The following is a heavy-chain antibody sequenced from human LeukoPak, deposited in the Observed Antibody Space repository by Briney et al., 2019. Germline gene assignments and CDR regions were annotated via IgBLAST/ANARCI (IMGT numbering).Heavy chain of an antibody. J-gene: IGHJ2*01. Sequence: GASVKVSCTASGYTFSSYAISWVRQAPGQGLEWMGWISPYNGNTNPAQRFQGRVTMTTDTSTSAAYMELRSLRSDDTAVYYCARDNTWYFDLWGRGTLVTVSS. D-gene: IGHD2/OR15-2a*01. V-gene: IGHV1-18*01. CDR2: ISPYNGNT. CDR3: ARDNTWYFDL. CDR1: GYTFSSYA.